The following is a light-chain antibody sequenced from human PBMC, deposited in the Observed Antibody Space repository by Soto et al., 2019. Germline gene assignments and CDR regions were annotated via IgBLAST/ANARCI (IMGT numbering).Light chain of an antibody. CDR1: QSISTT. V-gene: IGKV3-15*01. CDR2: GAI. Sequence: EILLTQSPATLSLSPGERATLSCRASQSISTTVAWYQQKPGQAPSLLIFGAITRATGIPARFSGSGSGTEFTLTISSLQSEDSAIYYCQHYNVWPPWTFGQGTKVDNK. CDR3: QHYNVWPPWT. J-gene: IGKJ1*01.